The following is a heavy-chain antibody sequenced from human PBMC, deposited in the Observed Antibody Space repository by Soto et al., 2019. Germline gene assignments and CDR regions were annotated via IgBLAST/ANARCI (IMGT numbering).Heavy chain of an antibody. Sequence: EVQLLESGGGLVQPGGSLRLSCAASGFTFSGYGMTWVRQAPGKGLEWVSTIGGSDGGTYFADSVKGRFTISRDNSRNTLYLQMNSLGAEDTAVYYCAIVNTALDYWGQGTLVTVSS. V-gene: IGHV3-23*01. CDR2: IGGSDGGT. CDR3: AIVNTALDY. CDR1: GFTFSGYG. J-gene: IGHJ4*02. D-gene: IGHD5-18*01.